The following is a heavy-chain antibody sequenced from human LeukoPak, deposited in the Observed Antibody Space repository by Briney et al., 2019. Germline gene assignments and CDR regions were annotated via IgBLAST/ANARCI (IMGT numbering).Heavy chain of an antibody. CDR1: GFTFDDYA. J-gene: IGHJ4*02. V-gene: IGHV3-9*01. CDR2: ISWNSGSI. Sequence: GGSLRLSCAASGFTFDDYAMHWVRQAPGKGLEWVSGISWNSGSIGYADSVKGRFTISRDNAKNSLYLQMNSLRAEDTALYYCAKEMDLSRYCSSTTCHPFDFWGQGTLVTVSS. D-gene: IGHD2-2*01. CDR3: AKEMDLSRYCSSTTCHPFDF.